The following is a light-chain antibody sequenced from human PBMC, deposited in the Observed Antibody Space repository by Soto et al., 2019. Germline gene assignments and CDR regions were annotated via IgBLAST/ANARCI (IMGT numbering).Light chain of an antibody. V-gene: IGKV1-13*02. Sequence: AIQLTQSPSSLPASVGDRVTITCRASQDVSSALAWYQHKPGNAPKLLISDASSLESGVPSRFSGSGSGTDFTLTISSLQPEDFATDYCQQSRTFGQGTKLDIK. CDR3: QQSRT. J-gene: IGKJ2*01. CDR2: DAS. CDR1: QDVSSA.